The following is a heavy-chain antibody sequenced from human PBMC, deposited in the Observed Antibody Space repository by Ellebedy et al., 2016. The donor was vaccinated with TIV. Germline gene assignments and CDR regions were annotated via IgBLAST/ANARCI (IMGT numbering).Heavy chain of an antibody. V-gene: IGHV4-39*07. Sequence: SETLSLTCTVSGGSISSSSYYWVWIRQSPGKGLEWIGSIYYSGSTYYNPSLKSRVTISVHTSKNQFYLKLSSVTAADTAVYYCARDRDYGDYIRRYFDYWGQGTLVTVSS. D-gene: IGHD4-17*01. J-gene: IGHJ4*02. CDR3: ARDRDYGDYIRRYFDY. CDR1: GGSISSSSYY. CDR2: IYYSGST.